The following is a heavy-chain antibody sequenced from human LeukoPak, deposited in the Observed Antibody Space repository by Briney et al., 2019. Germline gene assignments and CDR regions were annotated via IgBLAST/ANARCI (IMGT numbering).Heavy chain of an antibody. CDR3: ARVPPVYGMDV. J-gene: IGHJ6*04. Sequence: SQTLSLTCAVSGGSISSGGYSWSWIRQPPGKGLEWIGYIYHSGSTYYNPSLKSRVTISVDRSKNQFSLKLSSVTAADTAVYYCARVPPVYGMDVGAKGTTAPVSS. V-gene: IGHV4-30-2*01. CDR1: GGSISSGGYS. CDR2: IYHSGST.